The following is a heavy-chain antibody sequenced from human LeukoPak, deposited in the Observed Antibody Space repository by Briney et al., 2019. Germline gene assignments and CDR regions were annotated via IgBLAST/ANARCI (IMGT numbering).Heavy chain of an antibody. V-gene: IGHV3-20*04. CDR3: ARVAGGEDIVVVPAAISFDY. D-gene: IGHD2-2*01. J-gene: IGHJ4*02. CDR1: GFTFDDYG. CDR2: INWNGGST. Sequence: GGSLRLSCAASGFTFDDYGMSWVRQAPGKGLEWVSGINWNGGSTGYADSVKGRFTISRDNAKNSLYLQMNSLRAEDTALYYCARVAGGEDIVVVPAAISFDYWGQGTLVTVSS.